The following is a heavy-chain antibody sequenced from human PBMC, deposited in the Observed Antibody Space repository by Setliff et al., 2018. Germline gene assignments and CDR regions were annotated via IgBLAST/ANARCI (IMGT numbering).Heavy chain of an antibody. CDR1: GGIFSSYA. CDR3: ARDNYYGSGSYIYYYYMDV. D-gene: IGHD3-10*01. J-gene: IGHJ6*03. CDR2: IIPIFGTA. Sequence: SVKVSCKASGGIFSSYAISWVRQAPGQGLEWMGGIIPIFGTANYAQKFQGRVTITADESTSTAYMELSSLRSEDTAVYYCARDNYYGSGSYIYYYYMDVWGKGTTVTVSS. V-gene: IGHV1-69*13.